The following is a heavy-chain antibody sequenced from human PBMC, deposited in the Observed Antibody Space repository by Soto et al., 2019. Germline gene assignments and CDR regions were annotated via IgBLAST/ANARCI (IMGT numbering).Heavy chain of an antibody. CDR2: IRQDGREI. CDR3: ATDRWTGAFDF. J-gene: IGHJ3*01. D-gene: IGHD1-1*01. V-gene: IGHV3-7*01. CDR1: DFTLSTYW. Sequence: GGSLRLSCVASDFTLSTYWMAWLRQTPGKGLEFVANIRQDGREINYLDSGKGRFTISRDNAEKSLFLQMNSLRAEDTAVYYCATDRWTGAFDFRGQGTVVTVSS.